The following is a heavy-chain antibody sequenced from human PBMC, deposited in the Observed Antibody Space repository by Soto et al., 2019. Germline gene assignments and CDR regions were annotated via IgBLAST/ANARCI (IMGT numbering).Heavy chain of an antibody. J-gene: IGHJ5*02. D-gene: IGHD6-13*01. Sequence: PSETLSLTCTVSGGSISSSSYYWGWIRQPPGKGLEWIGSIYYSGSTYYNPSLKSRVTISVDTSKNQFSLKLSSVTAADTAVYCCARTGAAAAVFDPWGQGTLVTVSS. CDR1: GGSISSSSYY. V-gene: IGHV4-39*01. CDR3: ARTGAAAAVFDP. CDR2: IYYSGST.